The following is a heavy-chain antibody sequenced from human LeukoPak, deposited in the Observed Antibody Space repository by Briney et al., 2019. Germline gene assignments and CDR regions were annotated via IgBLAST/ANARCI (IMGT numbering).Heavy chain of an antibody. V-gene: IGHV3-7*03. CDR1: GFALSSHW. J-gene: IGHJ6*02. CDR2: VNRDGSET. CDR3: ARNNGMDV. Sequence: GGSLRLSCAASGFALSSHWMTWVRQVPGRGPEWVANVNRDGSETYYLDSVKGRFTISKDNAKNSLYLQMNSLRAEDTALYHCARNNGMDVWGRGTTVIVSS.